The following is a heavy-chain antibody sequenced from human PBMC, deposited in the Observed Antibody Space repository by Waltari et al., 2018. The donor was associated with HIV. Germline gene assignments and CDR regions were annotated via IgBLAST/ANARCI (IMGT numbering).Heavy chain of an antibody. J-gene: IGHJ6*02. Sequence: QLQLQESGPGLVKPSETLSLPCTVSGGSISSSNYSWGWIRQPPGKGLEWIGIIDYSGSAYYNPSLKSRVTISVDTSKNQFSLKLSSVTAADTAVYYCARHSLVHSNGMDVWGQGTTVTVSS. V-gene: IGHV4-39*01. CDR3: ARHSLVHSNGMDV. CDR1: GGSISSSNYS. CDR2: IDYSGSA. D-gene: IGHD3-10*01.